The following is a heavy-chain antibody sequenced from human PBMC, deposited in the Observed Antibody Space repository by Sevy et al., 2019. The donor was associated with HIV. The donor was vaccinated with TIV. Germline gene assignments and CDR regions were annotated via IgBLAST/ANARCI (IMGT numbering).Heavy chain of an antibody. CDR2: ISSSSSYI. D-gene: IGHD6-13*01. CDR3: ARDPSSWYGSVDY. J-gene: IGHJ4*02. V-gene: IGHV3-21*01. CDR1: GFTFSSYS. Sequence: GGSLRVSCAASGFTFSSYSMNWVRQAPGKGLEWVSSISSSSSYIYYADSVKGRFTISRDNAKNSLYLQMNSLRAEDTAVYYCARDPSSWYGSVDYWGQGTLVTVSS.